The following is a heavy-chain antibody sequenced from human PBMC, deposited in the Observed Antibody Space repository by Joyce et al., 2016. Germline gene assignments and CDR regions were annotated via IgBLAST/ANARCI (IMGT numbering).Heavy chain of an antibody. D-gene: IGHD2-15*01. Sequence: EVQLLESGGGWVQPGGSLRLSCAASGFTFSSYAMSWVRQSPVKGLEWFPAISGSDDGTYHADSVRGRFTISRDNSKNTLYLQMNSLTAEDTAIYYCAKGTLGSCSGTTCYPLDSWGQGTLVTVTS. CDR3: AKGTLGSCSGTTCYPLDS. J-gene: IGHJ4*02. CDR1: GFTFSSYA. V-gene: IGHV3-23*01. CDR2: ISGSDDGT.